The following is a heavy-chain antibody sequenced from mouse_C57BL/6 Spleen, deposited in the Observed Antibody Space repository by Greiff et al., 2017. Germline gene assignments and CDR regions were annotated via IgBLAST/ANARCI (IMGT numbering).Heavy chain of an antibody. CDR1: GYSFTGYY. V-gene: IGHV1-42*01. CDR3: ALYGPRRGFAY. J-gene: IGHJ3*01. Sequence: VQLQQSGPELVKPGASVKISCKASGYSFTGYYMNWVKQSPEKSLEWIGEINPSTGGTTYNQKFKAKATLTVDKSSSTAYMQLKSLTSEDSAVYYCALYGPRRGFAYWGQGTLVTVSA. D-gene: IGHD1-1*02. CDR2: INPSTGGT.